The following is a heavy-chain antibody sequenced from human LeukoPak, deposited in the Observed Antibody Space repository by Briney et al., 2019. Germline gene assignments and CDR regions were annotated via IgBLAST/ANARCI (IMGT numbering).Heavy chain of an antibody. V-gene: IGHV1-2*02. CDR2: INPNSGGT. Sequence: ASVKVSCKASGYTFTDYSMHWLRQAPGQGLEWMGWINPNSGGTDYAQKFQGRVTMTRVTSISTAYLEVTRLTSDDTAVYFCVRDMIAAAGAGGWGQGTLVTVSS. J-gene: IGHJ4*02. CDR3: VRDMIAAAGAGG. D-gene: IGHD6-13*01. CDR1: GYTFTDYS.